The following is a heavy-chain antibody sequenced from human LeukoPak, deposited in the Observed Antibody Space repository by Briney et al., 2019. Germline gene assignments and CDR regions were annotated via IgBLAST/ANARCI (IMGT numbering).Heavy chain of an antibody. CDR3: ARVGVGTSYFFDY. CDR2: INPNNGGT. J-gene: IGHJ4*02. D-gene: IGHD4-23*01. V-gene: IGHV1-2*02. CDR1: GYTFTGQY. Sequence: GASVKVSCKASGYTFTGQYVHWVRQAPGQGLEWIGWINPNNGGTSYAQKFQGRVTMTSDTSISTAYMELSRLRSDDTAVYYCARVGVGTSYFFDYWGQGTLVTVSS.